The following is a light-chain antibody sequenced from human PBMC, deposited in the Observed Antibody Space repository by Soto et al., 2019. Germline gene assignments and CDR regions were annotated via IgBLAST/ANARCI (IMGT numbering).Light chain of an antibody. Sequence: DIQMTQSPSTLSSSVGDRVTLTCRASQSISSWLAWYQQKPGKAPKLLIYDASSLESGVPSRLSGSGSGTEFTLTISSLQPDDFATYYCQQYNSYWTFGQGTKVDIK. CDR3: QQYNSYWT. V-gene: IGKV1-5*01. CDR1: QSISSW. CDR2: DAS. J-gene: IGKJ1*01.